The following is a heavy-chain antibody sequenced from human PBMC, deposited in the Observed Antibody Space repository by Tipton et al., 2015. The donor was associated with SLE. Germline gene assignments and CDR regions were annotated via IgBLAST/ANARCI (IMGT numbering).Heavy chain of an antibody. Sequence: SLRLSCAASGFTFSSYAMRWVRQAPGKGLEWVSVISCGGSSTYYADSVKGRFTISRDNSKNTLYLQMNSLRAEDTAVYYCARGGGGYFDYWGQGPLVPVSS. D-gene: IGHD3-16*01. CDR3: ARGGGGYFDY. CDR1: GFTFSSYA. J-gene: IGHJ4*02. CDR2: ISCGGSST. V-gene: IGHV3-30*04.